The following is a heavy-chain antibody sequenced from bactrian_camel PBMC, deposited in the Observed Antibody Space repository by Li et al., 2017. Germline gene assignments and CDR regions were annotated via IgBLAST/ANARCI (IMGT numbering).Heavy chain of an antibody. CDR1: GYTIDHYC. J-gene: IGHJ4*01. Sequence: HVQLVESGGASVQAGGSLRLTCVVSGYTIDHYCMGWFRQAPGKEREGIGHINSGDETMYADSVKGRFTISRDDTKNTLNLLMNNLKAEDTGIYYCAYDPGASRCNAVGWTATTLGIFWGQGTQVTVS. D-gene: IGHD1*01. CDR2: INSGDET. CDR3: AYDPGASRCNAVGWTATTLGIF. V-gene: IGHV3S63*01.